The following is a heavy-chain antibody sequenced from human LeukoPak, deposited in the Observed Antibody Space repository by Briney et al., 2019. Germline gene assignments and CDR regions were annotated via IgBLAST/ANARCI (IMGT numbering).Heavy chain of an antibody. Sequence: ASVKVSCKASGYTFTSYGISWVRQAPGQGLEWMGWISAYNGNTNYAQKLQGRVTMTTDTSTSTAYMELRSLRSDDTAVYYCASSDLDWNYGVYYYYMDVWGKGTTVTVSS. J-gene: IGHJ6*03. V-gene: IGHV1-18*01. CDR3: ASSDLDWNYGVYYYYMDV. D-gene: IGHD1-7*01. CDR1: GYTFTSYG. CDR2: ISAYNGNT.